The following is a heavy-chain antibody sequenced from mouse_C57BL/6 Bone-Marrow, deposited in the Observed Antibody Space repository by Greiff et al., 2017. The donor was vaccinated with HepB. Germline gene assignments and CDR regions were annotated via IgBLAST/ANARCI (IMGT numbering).Heavy chain of an antibody. V-gene: IGHV5-6*02. CDR2: ISSGGSYT. Sequence: EVKVVESGGDLVKPGGSLKLSCAASGFTFSSYGMSWVRQTPDKRLEWVATISSGGSYTYYPDSVKGRFTISRDNAKNTLYLQMSSLKSEDTAMYYCARRFYGNYVLYYFDYWGQGTTLTVSS. CDR3: ARRFYGNYVLYYFDY. J-gene: IGHJ2*01. D-gene: IGHD2-1*01. CDR1: GFTFSSYG.